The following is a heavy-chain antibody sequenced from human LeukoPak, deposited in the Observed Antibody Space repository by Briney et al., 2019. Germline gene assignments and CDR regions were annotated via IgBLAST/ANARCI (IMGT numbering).Heavy chain of an antibody. CDR3: ARVAKERVGGVYYFDY. V-gene: IGHV3-13*01. J-gene: IGHJ4*02. D-gene: IGHD1-1*01. Sequence: PGGSLRLSCAASGFTFSDYDMHWVRQATGKGLEWVSAIGTAGDTYYTGSLKGRLTISRENAKNSLYPQMNSLRAGDTAVYYCARVAKERVGGVYYFDYWGQGTLVTVSS. CDR2: IGTAGDT. CDR1: GFTFSDYD.